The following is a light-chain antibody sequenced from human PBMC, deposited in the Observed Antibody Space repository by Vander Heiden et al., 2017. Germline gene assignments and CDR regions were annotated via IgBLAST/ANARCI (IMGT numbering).Light chain of an antibody. CDR2: GAS. J-gene: IGKJ1*01. CDR1: QSVSSN. V-gene: IGKV3-15*01. Sequence: IGMTRSQATLSVSPGERATLSCRASQSVSSNLAWYQQKPGQAPRLLIYGASTRATGIPARVSGSGSGTEFTLTISSLQSEDFAVYYCQQYKNWPPPWTFGQGTKVEIK. CDR3: QQYKNWPPPWT.